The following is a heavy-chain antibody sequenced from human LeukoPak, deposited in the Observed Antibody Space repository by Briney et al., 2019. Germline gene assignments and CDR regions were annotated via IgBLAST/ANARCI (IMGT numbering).Heavy chain of an antibody. D-gene: IGHD3-9*01. CDR3: ARSKDILTGYCFDY. CDR2: IYHSGST. V-gene: IGHV4-39*07. J-gene: IGHJ4*02. Sequence: PSETLSLTCTVPGGSISSSSYYWGWIRQPPGKGLEWIGSIYHSGSTYYNPSLKSRVTISVDTSKNQFSLKVTSVTAADTAVYYCARSKDILTGYCFDYWGQGTLVTVSS. CDR1: GGSISSSSYY.